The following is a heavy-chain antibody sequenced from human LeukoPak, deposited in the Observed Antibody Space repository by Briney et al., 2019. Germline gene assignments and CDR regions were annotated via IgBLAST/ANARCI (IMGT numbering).Heavy chain of an antibody. CDR3: ARVDSSGWYGGTFDY. D-gene: IGHD6-19*01. V-gene: IGHV3-30-3*01. CDR1: GFTFSSYA. J-gene: IGHJ4*02. Sequence: GGSLRLSCAASGFTFSSYAMHWVRQAPGKGLEWVAVISYDGSNKYYADSVKGRFTISRDNSKNTLFLQMNSLRAEDTAVYYCARVDSSGWYGGTFDYWGQGTLVTVSS. CDR2: ISYDGSNK.